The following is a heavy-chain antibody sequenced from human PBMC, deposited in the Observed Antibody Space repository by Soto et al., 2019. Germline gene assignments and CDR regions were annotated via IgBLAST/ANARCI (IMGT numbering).Heavy chain of an antibody. V-gene: IGHV3-33*01. CDR2: IWYDGSNK. J-gene: IGHJ6*02. D-gene: IGHD5-12*01. Sequence: GGSLRLSCAASGFPCSSYAVHWVRQTPGKGLEWVAVIWYDGSNKYYADSLKGRFTIARDNSKNTLYLQMNSLRAEDTAVYYCARDLSDSGKSRNYYYYGMDVWGQGTTVTVSS. CDR3: ARDLSDSGKSRNYYYYGMDV. CDR1: GFPCSSYA.